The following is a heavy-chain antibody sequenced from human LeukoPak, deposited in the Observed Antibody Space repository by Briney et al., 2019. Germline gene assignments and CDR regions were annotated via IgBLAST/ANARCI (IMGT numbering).Heavy chain of an antibody. V-gene: IGHV1-2*06. CDR3: ATPPAREKYCSGGSCYSADAFDI. D-gene: IGHD2-15*01. J-gene: IGHJ3*02. CDR1: GYTFTGYY. CDR2: INPNSGGK. Sequence: GASVKVSCKASGYTFTGYYMHWVRHAPGQKREWMGRINPNSGGKNYGQKIQGRVTMTRDTSISTAYMELSRLRSEDTAVYYCATPPAREKYCSGGSCYSADAFDIWGQGTMVTVSS.